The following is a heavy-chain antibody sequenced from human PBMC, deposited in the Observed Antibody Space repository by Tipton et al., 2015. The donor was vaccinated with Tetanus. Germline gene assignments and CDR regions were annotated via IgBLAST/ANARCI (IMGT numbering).Heavy chain of an antibody. D-gene: IGHD1-26*01. V-gene: IGHV3-23*01. CDR3: TKDRSGPSPY. CDR2: ITTGGGST. CDR1: GFTFSSYS. J-gene: IGHJ4*02. Sequence: SLRLSCADSGFTFSSYSLSWVRQAPGKGLEWLPAITTGGGSTYYADSVKGRFTISSGTSKNTLNLQMTSLRAEDTAIYFCTKDRSGPSPYWGQGTLVTVSS.